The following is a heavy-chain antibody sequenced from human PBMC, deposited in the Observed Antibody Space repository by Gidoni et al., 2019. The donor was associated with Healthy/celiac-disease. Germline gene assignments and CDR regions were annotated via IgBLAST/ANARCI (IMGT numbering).Heavy chain of an antibody. V-gene: IGHV3-33*01. CDR2: IWYDGSNK. CDR1: GFPVSSYG. J-gene: IGHJ6*02. Sequence: QVQLVESGGGVVQPGRSLRLSCAASGFPVSSYGIHWVRPAPGKGLGWVAVIWYDGSNKYYADSVKGRFTISRDNSKNTLYLQMNSLRAEDTAVYYCARDSGVVPAAYVEVIYYYYGMDVWGQGTTVTVSS. CDR3: ARDSGVVPAAYVEVIYYYYGMDV. D-gene: IGHD2-2*01.